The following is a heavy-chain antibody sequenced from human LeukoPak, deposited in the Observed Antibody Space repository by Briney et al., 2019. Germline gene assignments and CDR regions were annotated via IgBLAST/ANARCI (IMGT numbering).Heavy chain of an antibody. CDR1: GGSFSGYY. D-gene: IGHD3-22*01. J-gene: IGHJ6*02. Sequence: SETLSLTCAVYGGSFSGYYWSWIRQPPGKGLEWIGEINHSGSTNYNPSLKSRVTISVDTSKNQFSLKLSSVTAADTAVYYCARGQVYYYDSSGYSLYYYGMDVWGQGTTVTVSS. V-gene: IGHV4-34*01. CDR2: INHSGST. CDR3: ARGQVYYYDSSGYSLYYYGMDV.